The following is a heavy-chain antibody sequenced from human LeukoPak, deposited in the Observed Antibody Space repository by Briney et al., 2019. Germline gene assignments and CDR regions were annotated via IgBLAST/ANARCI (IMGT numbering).Heavy chain of an antibody. V-gene: IGHV3-33*01. Sequence: GGSLRLSCAASGFTFSDYGMHCVRQGPGKGLEWVAVIWYDGSNKYYADSVSGRFTISRDNSKNTLHLQMNSLRAEDTAVYYCAREEYASDDVFDIWGQGTMVTVSS. CDR1: GFTFSDYG. CDR2: IWYDGSNK. CDR3: AREEYASDDVFDI. J-gene: IGHJ3*02. D-gene: IGHD3-10*01.